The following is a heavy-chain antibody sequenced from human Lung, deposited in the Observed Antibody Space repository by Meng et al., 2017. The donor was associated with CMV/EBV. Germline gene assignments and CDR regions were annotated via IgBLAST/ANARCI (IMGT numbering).Heavy chain of an antibody. CDR2: MSQGGTA. V-gene: IGHV4-4*02. CDR1: GGSIGHW. D-gene: IGHD4-17*01. J-gene: IGHJ4*02. CDR3: ATRGYHYVDHH. Sequence: QVQLQESGPGLVGPSGTLSLTCAVSGGSIGHWCNWVRQPPGKGLEWIGEMSQGGTANYNPSVTSRVTVSIDKSTNQCFLNLSFVTAADTAMYFCATRGYHYVDHHWGQGILVTVSS.